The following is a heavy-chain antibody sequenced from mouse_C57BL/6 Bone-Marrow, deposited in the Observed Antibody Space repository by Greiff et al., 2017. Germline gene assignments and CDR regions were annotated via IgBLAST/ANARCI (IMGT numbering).Heavy chain of an antibody. J-gene: IGHJ3*01. CDR1: GFTFSSYA. Sequence: EVQLVESGGGLVKPGGSLKLSCAASGFTFSSYAMSWVRQTPEKRLEWVATISDGGSYTSYPDNVKGRFTIARDNAKNNLYLQMSHLKSEDTAKYYCARDRGYYYGSSSAAYWGQGTLVTVSA. V-gene: IGHV5-4*01. D-gene: IGHD1-1*01. CDR2: ISDGGSYT. CDR3: ARDRGYYYGSSSAAY.